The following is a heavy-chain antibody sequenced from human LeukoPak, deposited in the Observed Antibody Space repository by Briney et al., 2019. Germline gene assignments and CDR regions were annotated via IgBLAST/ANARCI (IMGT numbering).Heavy chain of an antibody. D-gene: IGHD3-3*01. CDR3: ARGVTIFGVVSAFDI. V-gene: IGHV4-59*01. CDR1: GGSISSYY. J-gene: IGHJ3*02. Sequence: SETLSLTCTVSGGSISSYYWSWIRQPPGKGLEWIGYIYYSGSTNYNPSLKSRVTISVDTSKNQFSLKLSSVTAADTAVYYGARGVTIFGVVSAFDIWGQGTMVTVSS. CDR2: IYYSGST.